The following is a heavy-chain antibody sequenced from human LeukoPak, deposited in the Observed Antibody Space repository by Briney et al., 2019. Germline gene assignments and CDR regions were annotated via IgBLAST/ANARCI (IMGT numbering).Heavy chain of an antibody. CDR1: GFTFSNYA. J-gene: IGHJ2*01. V-gene: IGHV3-23*01. CDR2: ISGNGGST. Sequence: GGSLRLSCAASGFTFSNYAMNWVRQAPGKGLEWVASISGNGGSTYYADSVKGRFTISRDNSWNAVFLQMISPRDDDTAIYYCAKIERWLVHGFDLWGRGTLVTVSS. CDR3: AKIERWLVHGFDL. D-gene: IGHD6-19*01.